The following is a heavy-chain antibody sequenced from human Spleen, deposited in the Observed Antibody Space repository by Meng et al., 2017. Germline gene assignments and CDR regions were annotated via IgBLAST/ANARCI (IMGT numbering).Heavy chain of an antibody. J-gene: IGHJ4*02. V-gene: IGHV3-23*01. D-gene: IGHD4-11*01. CDR2: ISYGGDRT. CDR1: GFTFSSYA. CDR3: AKERRLDFDS. Sequence: GASLKISCAASGFTFSSYAMSWGRQAPGRGLGWVSGISYGGDRTYYPDSVKGRFTVSRDTSKNPWILHMNNLRAEDTAIYYCAKERRLDFDSWGQGTLVTVSS.